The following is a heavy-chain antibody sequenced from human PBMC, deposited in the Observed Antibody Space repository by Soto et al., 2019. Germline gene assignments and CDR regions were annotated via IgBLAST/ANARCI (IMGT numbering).Heavy chain of an antibody. V-gene: IGHV1-2*02. CDR3: ARDSYYDILTGYSRNAFDI. Sequence: ASVKVSCKASGYTFIGYYMHWVRQAPGQGLEWLGWINPNSGATIYAQKFQGRVTMTRDTSINTAYMELSRPRSDDTAVYYCARDSYYDILTGYSRNAFDIWGQGTMVTVSS. D-gene: IGHD3-9*01. J-gene: IGHJ3*02. CDR1: GYTFIGYY. CDR2: INPNSGAT.